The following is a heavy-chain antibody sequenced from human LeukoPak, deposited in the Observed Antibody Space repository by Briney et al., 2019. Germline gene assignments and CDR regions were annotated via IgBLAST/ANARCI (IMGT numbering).Heavy chain of an antibody. CDR1: GGSISSYY. Sequence: RTSETLSLTCTVSGGSISSYYWSWIRQPPGKGLEWIGYIYYSGSTNYNPSLKSRVTISVDTSKNQFSLKLSSVTAADTAVYYCARDASGYSSGWYWGVGAFDIWGQGTMDTVSS. CDR2: IYYSGST. V-gene: IGHV4-59*01. CDR3: ARDASGYSSGWYWGVGAFDI. D-gene: IGHD6-19*01. J-gene: IGHJ3*02.